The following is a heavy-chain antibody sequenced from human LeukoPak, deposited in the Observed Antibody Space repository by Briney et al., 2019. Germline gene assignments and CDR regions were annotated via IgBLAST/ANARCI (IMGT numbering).Heavy chain of an antibody. J-gene: IGHJ3*02. V-gene: IGHV3-30*03. CDR1: GFSFSIYG. CDR3: ARATYDSSAVDAFDI. D-gene: IGHD3-22*01. CDR2: ISNDGSNK. Sequence: GSLRLSCAASGFSFSIYGMHWVRQVPGKGPEWVAVISNDGSNKYYEESVKGRFTISRDNAKNSLYLQMNTLRAEDTAVYYCARATYDSSAVDAFDIWGQGTMVTVSP.